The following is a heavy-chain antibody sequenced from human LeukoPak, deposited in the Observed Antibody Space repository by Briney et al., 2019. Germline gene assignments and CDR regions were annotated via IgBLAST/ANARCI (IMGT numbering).Heavy chain of an antibody. V-gene: IGHV4-34*01. CDR3: ASTLGYYDSSGYAFGNWFDP. Sequence: PSETLSLTCAVYGGSFRGYYGSWIRQPPGKGLKWMGEINHMGSTNYNPSLKSRVTISVDTSKNQFSLKLSSVTAADTAVYYCASTLGYYDSSGYAFGNWFDPWGQGTLVTVSS. CDR2: INHMGST. D-gene: IGHD3-22*01. J-gene: IGHJ5*02. CDR1: GGSFRGYY.